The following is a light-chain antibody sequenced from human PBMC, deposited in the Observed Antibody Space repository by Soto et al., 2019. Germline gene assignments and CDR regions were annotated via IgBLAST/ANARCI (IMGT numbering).Light chain of an antibody. CDR3: QQYNSQRT. CDR2: KAS. J-gene: IGKJ1*01. CDR1: QYISSW. Sequence: DIQMTQSPSTLSASVGDRVTITCRASQYISSWLAWYQQKPGKAPKLLIYKASSFESGVPSRFSGSGSGTEFTLTISSLQPDAFATYYCQQYNSQRTFGQGTKVEIK. V-gene: IGKV1-5*03.